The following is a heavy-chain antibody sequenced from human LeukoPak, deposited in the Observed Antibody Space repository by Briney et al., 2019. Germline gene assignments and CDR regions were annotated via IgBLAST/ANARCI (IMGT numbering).Heavy chain of an antibody. Sequence: GGSLRLSCAASGFTFSTYAMHWVRQAPGKGLEWVAVMSYDGSYKYYADSVKGRFTISRDNSKNTLYLQMNSLRDEDTAVYYCAKDWVVRGVISYWGQGTLVTVSS. CDR1: GFTFSTYA. D-gene: IGHD3-10*01. V-gene: IGHV3-30-3*01. J-gene: IGHJ4*02. CDR3: AKDWVVRGVISY. CDR2: MSYDGSYK.